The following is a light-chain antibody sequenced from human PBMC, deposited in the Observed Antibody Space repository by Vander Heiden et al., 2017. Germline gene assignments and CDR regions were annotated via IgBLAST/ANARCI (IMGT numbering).Light chain of an antibody. CDR1: QSVSSN. CDR2: GAS. Sequence: EIVMTQSPATLSVSPGERATLSCRASQSVSSNLAWYQQKPCQAPRLLIYGASTRATGIPARFSGSGSGTEFTLTISSLQSEDFAVYYCQQYNNWLRGTFGQGTKLEIK. J-gene: IGKJ2*01. V-gene: IGKV3-15*01. CDR3: QQYNNWLRGT.